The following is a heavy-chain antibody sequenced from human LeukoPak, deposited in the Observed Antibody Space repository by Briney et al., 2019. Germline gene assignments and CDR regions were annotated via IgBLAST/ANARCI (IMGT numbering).Heavy chain of an antibody. CDR2: INNVGNII. J-gene: IGHJ3*02. CDR1: GFTLTDKY. CDR3: AKDLTGARGAGDAFDI. Sequence: PGGSLRLSCAASGFTLTDKYMSWIRQAPGKGLEWVAYINNVGNIIYYADSVKGRFTISRDTAKQSLYLQMNSLRAEDTAVYYCAKDLTGARGAGDAFDIWGQGTMVTVSS. V-gene: IGHV3-11*04. D-gene: IGHD1-26*01.